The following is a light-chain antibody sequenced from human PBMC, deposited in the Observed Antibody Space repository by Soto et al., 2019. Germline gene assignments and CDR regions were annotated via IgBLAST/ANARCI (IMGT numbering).Light chain of an antibody. J-gene: IGKJ5*01. V-gene: IGKV3D-20*02. Sequence: EIVLTQSPGTLALSPGERAPLSSRASQSVSSSYLAWYQQKHGQAPRLLIYDTSNRDTGIPARFSGSGSGTDFTLTINKLDPEDFSVYYCQQRSNWPITFGQGTRLEIK. CDR2: DTS. CDR1: QSVSSSY. CDR3: QQRSNWPIT.